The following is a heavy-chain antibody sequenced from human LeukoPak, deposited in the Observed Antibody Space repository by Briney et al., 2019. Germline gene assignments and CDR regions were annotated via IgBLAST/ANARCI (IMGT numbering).Heavy chain of an antibody. J-gene: IGHJ2*01. CDR1: GGSISSGSYY. CDR3: AGEPAYSSGWPRHGYFDL. Sequence: SQTLSLTCTVSGGSISSGSYYWSWIRQPAGKGLEWIGRIYTSGSTNYNPSLKSRVTISVDTSKNQFSLKLRSVPPADPAVSSWAGEPAYSSGWPRHGYFDLGGGGTRVT. V-gene: IGHV4-61*02. D-gene: IGHD6-19*01. CDR2: IYTSGST.